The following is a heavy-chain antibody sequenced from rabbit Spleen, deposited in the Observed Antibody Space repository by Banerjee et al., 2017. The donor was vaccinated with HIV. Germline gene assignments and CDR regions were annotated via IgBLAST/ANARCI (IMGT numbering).Heavy chain of an antibody. CDR2: INVVTGKA. V-gene: IGHV1S45*01. CDR3: ARDLVAVIGWNFNL. CDR1: GFSFSDRDV. Sequence: QEQLEESGGGLVKPEGSLTLTCKASGFSFSDRDVMCWVRQAPGKGLTWIACINVVTGKAVYASWAKGRFTISRTSSTTVTLRMTSLTAADTATYFCARDLVAVIGWNFNLWGPGTLVTVS. J-gene: IGHJ4*01. D-gene: IGHD1-1*01.